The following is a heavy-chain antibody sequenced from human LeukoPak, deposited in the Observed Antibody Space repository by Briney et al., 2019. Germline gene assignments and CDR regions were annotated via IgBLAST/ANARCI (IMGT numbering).Heavy chain of an antibody. D-gene: IGHD4-17*01. CDR2: ISYDGSNK. V-gene: IGHV3-30*18. CDR3: AKANDYGDYSWYFDY. J-gene: IGHJ4*02. CDR1: GFTFSSYV. Sequence: GGSLRLSCAASGFTFSSYVMHWVRQAPGKGLEWVAVISYDGSNKYYADSVKGRFTISRDNSKNTLYLQMNSLRAEDTAVYYCAKANDYGDYSWYFDYWGQGTLVTVSS.